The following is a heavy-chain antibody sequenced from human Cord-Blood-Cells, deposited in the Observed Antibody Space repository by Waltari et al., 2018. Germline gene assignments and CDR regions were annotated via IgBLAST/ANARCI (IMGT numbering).Heavy chain of an antibody. CDR2: IYYSEIT. J-gene: IGHJ4*02. V-gene: IGHV4-39*01. Sequence: QLQLQESGPGLVKPSETLSLTCTVSGGSISSSSYYWGWIRQPPGKGLEWIGSIYYSEITYYNPSLKSRVTISVDTSKNQFSLKLSSVTAADTAVYYCARISGSGWYFDYWGQGTLVTVSS. CDR3: ARISGSGWYFDY. CDR1: GGSISSSSYY. D-gene: IGHD6-19*01.